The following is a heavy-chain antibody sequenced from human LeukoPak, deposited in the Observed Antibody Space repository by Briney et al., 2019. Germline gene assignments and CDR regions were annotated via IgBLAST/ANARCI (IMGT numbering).Heavy chain of an antibody. Sequence: GGSLRLSCTASGLAVGDYAMSWVRQAPGKGLEWVGFIRSKAYGGTTEYAASMKGRFTISRDDSKSIAYLQMNSLKTEDTAVYYCTRDPRGSYGPDAFDIWGQGTMVTVSS. CDR3: TRDPRGSYGPDAFDI. J-gene: IGHJ3*02. CDR2: IRSKAYGGTT. V-gene: IGHV3-49*04. D-gene: IGHD1-26*01. CDR1: GLAVGDYA.